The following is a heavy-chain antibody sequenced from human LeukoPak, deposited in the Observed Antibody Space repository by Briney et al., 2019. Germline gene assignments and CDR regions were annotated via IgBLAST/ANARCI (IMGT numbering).Heavy chain of an antibody. J-gene: IGHJ6*03. CDR1: GYTFTSYG. V-gene: IGHV1-18*01. CDR3: ARVNYYDSSGYYGHYYYYYYMDV. D-gene: IGHD3-22*01. Sequence: ASVKVSCKASGYTFTSYGISWVRQAPGQGLEWMGRISAYNGNTNYAQKLQGRVTMTTDTSTSTAYMELRSLRSDDTAVYYCARVNYYDSSGYYGHYYYYYYMDVWGKGTTVTVSS. CDR2: ISAYNGNT.